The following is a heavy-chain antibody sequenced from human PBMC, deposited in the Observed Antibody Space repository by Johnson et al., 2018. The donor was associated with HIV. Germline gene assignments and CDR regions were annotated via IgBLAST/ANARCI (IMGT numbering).Heavy chain of an antibody. CDR1: GITVSSSY. J-gene: IGHJ3*02. D-gene: IGHD6-13*01. CDR3: ARDHSSSWTPGDAFDI. V-gene: IGHV3-66*02. Sequence: VLLVESGGGLVQPGGSLRLSCAASGITVSSSYMSWVRQAPGKGLEWVSVIYSGGNTYYADSVKGRFTISRDNSKNTLYLQMNSLRAEDTAVYYCARDHSSSWTPGDAFDIWGQGTMVTVSS. CDR2: IYSGGNT.